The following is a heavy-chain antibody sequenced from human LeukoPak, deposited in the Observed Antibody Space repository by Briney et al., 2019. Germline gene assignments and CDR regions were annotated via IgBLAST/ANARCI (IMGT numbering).Heavy chain of an antibody. CDR1: GFTFSTYA. CDR2: ISYDGSNK. J-gene: IGHJ3*02. D-gene: IGHD3-9*01. CDR3: ARASSKQLAGYLPDGFDI. Sequence: PGGSLRLSCAASGFTFSTYAVDWVRQAPGTGLEWVAVISYDGSNKDYADSVKGRFTISRDNSKNTLYLQVNSLRADDAAVYYCARASSKQLAGYLPDGFDIWGQGTMVTVSS. V-gene: IGHV3-30-3*01.